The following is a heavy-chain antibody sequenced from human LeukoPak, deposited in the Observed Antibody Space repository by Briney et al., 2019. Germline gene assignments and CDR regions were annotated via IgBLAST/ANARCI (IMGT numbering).Heavy chain of an antibody. CDR1: GGSIRSGDYS. D-gene: IGHD4-11*01. J-gene: IGHJ6*02. V-gene: IGHV4-31*03. CDR3: ARDHTETSSLNFRNYYYYGMDI. CDR2: IYYSGST. Sequence: PSETLSLTCTVSGGSIRSGDYSWNWIRRHPGKGLEWIGYIYYSGSTYYNPSLTSRVTMSVDTSKNQFSLKLGSVTAADTAIYYCARDHTETSSLNFRNYYYYGMDIWGQGTTVIVSS.